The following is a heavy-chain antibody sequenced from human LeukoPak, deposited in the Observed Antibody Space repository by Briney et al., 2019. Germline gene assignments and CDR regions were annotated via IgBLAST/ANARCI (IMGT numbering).Heavy chain of an antibody. V-gene: IGHV3-48*03. CDR3: ASPDCSGGSCYPEDDAFDI. Sequence: QPGGSLRLSCAASGFTFSSYEMNWVRQAPGKGLEWVAYISSSGSTIYYADSVKGRFTIPRDNAKNSLYLQMNSLRAEDTAVYYCASPDCSGGSCYPEDDAFDIWGQGTMVTVSS. J-gene: IGHJ3*02. CDR2: ISSSGSTI. D-gene: IGHD2-15*01. CDR1: GFTFSSYE.